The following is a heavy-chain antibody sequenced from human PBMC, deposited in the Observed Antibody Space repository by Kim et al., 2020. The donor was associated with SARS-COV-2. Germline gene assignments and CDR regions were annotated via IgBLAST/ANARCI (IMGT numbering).Heavy chain of an antibody. CDR2: KT. CDR3: ARWGSAMGDY. V-gene: IGHV1-8*01. J-gene: IGHJ4*02. Sequence: KTGYAPKFQGRFTMTTNTAISTAYMELSSLRSEDTAVYYCARWGSAMGDYWGQGTLVTVSS. D-gene: IGHD7-27*01.